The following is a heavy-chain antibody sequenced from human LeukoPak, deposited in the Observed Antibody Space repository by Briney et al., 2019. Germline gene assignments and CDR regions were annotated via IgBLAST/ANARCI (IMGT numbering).Heavy chain of an antibody. CDR3: ARDRNYGMDV. J-gene: IGHJ6*02. V-gene: IGHV3-74*01. CDR2: INRDGSST. CDR1: GFTFSSYW. Sequence: GGSLRLSCAASGFTFSSYWMHWVRQAAGKGLVWVSHINRDGSSTSHADSVKGRFTISRDNAKNTLYLQMNSLRAEDTAVYYCARDRNYGMDVWGQGTTVTVSS.